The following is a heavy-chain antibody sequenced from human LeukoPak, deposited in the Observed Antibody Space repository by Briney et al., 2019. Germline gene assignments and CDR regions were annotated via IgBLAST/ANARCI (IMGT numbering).Heavy chain of an antibody. D-gene: IGHD6-19*01. J-gene: IGHJ5*02. CDR2: TYYRSKWYN. CDR3: ARGDTLYSSGWFTDWFDP. Sequence: SQTLSLTCAISGDSVSSNSAAWNWIRQSPSRGLEWLGRTYYRSKWYNGYAVSVKSRITINPDTSKNQFSLQLNSVTPEDTAVYYCARGDTLYSSGWFTDWFDPWGQGTLVTVSS. CDR1: GDSVSSNSAA. V-gene: IGHV6-1*01.